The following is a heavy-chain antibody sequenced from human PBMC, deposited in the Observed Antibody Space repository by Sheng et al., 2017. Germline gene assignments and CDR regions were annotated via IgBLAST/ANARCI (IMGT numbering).Heavy chain of an antibody. Sequence: QVQLVQSGTEVKKPGAAVKVSCKASGYIFNSHGFTWVRQAPGQGLEWMGWISGHTGYANYAQKLQDRVTLTTDTSTGIVYMELRGLTSDDTAVYYCASGRSWPGVDYWGQGTLVTVSS. CDR2: ISGHTGYA. V-gene: IGHV1-18*01. CDR1: GYIFNSHG. CDR3: ASGRSWPGVDY. J-gene: IGHJ4*02. D-gene: IGHD6-13*01.